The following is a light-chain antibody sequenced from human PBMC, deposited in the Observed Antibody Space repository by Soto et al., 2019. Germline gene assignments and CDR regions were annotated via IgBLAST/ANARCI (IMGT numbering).Light chain of an antibody. CDR2: DAS. Sequence: DIVLTQSPGTLSLSPGERATLSCRASQSVSNIYIAWYQQKPGQAPRLLIYDASNRATGIPARFSGSGSGTDFTLTISRLEPEDFAVYYCQQFSSYPLTFGGGTKVDIK. CDR1: QSVSNIY. CDR3: QQFSSYPLT. J-gene: IGKJ4*01. V-gene: IGKV3-20*01.